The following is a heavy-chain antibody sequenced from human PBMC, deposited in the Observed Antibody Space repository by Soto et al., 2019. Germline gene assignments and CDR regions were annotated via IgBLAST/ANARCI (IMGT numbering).Heavy chain of an antibody. Sequence: EVQLLESGGGLVQPGGSLRLSCAASGFIFTTYAMSWVRQAPGKGLEWVSAVTNSGSSTYYADSVKGRFTISRDNSKNTVYLQMNSLRADETAVYYCVKVWGNWYFDLWGRGTIVTVSS. CDR3: VKVWGNWYFDL. J-gene: IGHJ2*01. V-gene: IGHV3-23*01. D-gene: IGHD7-27*01. CDR1: GFIFTTYA. CDR2: VTNSGSST.